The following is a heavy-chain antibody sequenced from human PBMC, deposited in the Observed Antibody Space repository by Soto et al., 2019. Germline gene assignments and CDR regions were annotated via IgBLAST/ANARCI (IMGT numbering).Heavy chain of an antibody. CDR3: TSTIFGVVIPGGYYYGMDV. CDR2: IRSKVYGGTT. D-gene: IGHD3-3*01. J-gene: IGHJ6*02. CDR1: GFTFGDYA. V-gene: IGHV3-49*03. Sequence: GGSLILSCIASGFTFGDYAMSWFRQAPGKGLEWVGFIRSKVYGGTTEYAASVKGRFTISRDDSISIAYLQMNSLKTEDTAVYYCTSTIFGVVIPGGYYYGMDVWGQGTTVTVSS.